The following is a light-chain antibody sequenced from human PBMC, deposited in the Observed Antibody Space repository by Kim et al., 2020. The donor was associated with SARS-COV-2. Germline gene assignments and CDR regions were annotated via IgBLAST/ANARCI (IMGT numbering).Light chain of an antibody. Sequence: DIRMTQSPSSLSASVGDTVTITCRASQGISIYLAWFQQRPGKVPKLLIYAASTLHSGVPSRFSGSGSGTDFTLTISSLQPEDVASYYCQKYNSAPRTFGQGTKVDIK. J-gene: IGKJ1*01. CDR2: AAS. CDR1: QGISIY. CDR3: QKYNSAPRT. V-gene: IGKV1-27*01.